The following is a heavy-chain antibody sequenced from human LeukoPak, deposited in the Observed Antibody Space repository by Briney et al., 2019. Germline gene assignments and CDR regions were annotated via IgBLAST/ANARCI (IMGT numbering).Heavy chain of an antibody. CDR2: IKEDGSEK. Sequence: GGSLRLSCAASGLTFSNYWMSCVRQAPGRGLEWVANIKEDGSEKDYVDSVKGRLTISRDNAKKSVYLQMNSLRAEDTAVYYCVRDWSTGGTLGRAMDVRGQGTTVTVSS. J-gene: IGHJ6*02. V-gene: IGHV3-7*05. CDR3: VRDWSTGGTLGRAMDV. D-gene: IGHD2-8*02. CDR1: GLTFSNYW.